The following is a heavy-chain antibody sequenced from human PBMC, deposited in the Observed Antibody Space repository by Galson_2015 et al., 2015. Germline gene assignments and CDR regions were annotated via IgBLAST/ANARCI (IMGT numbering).Heavy chain of an antibody. CDR1: GFTFSSYG. V-gene: IGHV3-33*01. D-gene: IGHD4-17*01. CDR3: ARGRSMRTVTRGGIDY. J-gene: IGHJ4*02. Sequence: SLRLSCAASGFTFSSYGMNWVRQAPGKGLEWVAVIWHDGSNIYYADSVKGRFIISRDNSKNTLYLQMNSLSDEDTALYYCARGRSMRTVTRGGIDYWGQGTLVTVSS. CDR2: IWHDGSNI.